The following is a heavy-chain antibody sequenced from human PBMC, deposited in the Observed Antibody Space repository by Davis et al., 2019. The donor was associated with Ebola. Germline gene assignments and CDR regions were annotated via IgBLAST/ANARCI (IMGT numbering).Heavy chain of an antibody. CDR1: GFTFSSYA. CDR3: ARDAAAGYYDGMDV. V-gene: IGHV4-34*01. D-gene: IGHD6-13*01. CDR2: INHSGST. Sequence: GSLRLSCAASGFTFSSYAMSWVRQAPGKGLEWIGEINHSGSTNYNPSLKSRVTISVDTSKNQFSLKLSSVTAADTAVYYCARDAAAGYYDGMDVWGQGTTVTVSS. J-gene: IGHJ6*02.